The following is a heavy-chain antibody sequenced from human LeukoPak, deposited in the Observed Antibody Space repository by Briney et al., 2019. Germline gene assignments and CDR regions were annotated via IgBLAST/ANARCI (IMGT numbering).Heavy chain of an antibody. J-gene: IGHJ4*02. CDR1: GFTFSDYY. D-gene: IGHD3-22*01. Sequence: PRGSLRLSCAASGFTFSDYYMSWIRQVPGKGLEWVSYISSSGSTIYYADSVKGRFTISRDNAKNSLYLQMNSLRAEDTAVYYCARDGGGWYDSSGYYYDAYWGQGTLVTVSS. V-gene: IGHV3-11*04. CDR2: ISSSGSTI. CDR3: ARDGGGWYDSSGYYYDAY.